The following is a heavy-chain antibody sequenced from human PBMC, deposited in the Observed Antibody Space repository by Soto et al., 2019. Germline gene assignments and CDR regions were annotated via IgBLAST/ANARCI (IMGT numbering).Heavy chain of an antibody. V-gene: IGHV3-11*01. CDR2: ISSSGTTI. Sequence: QVQLVESGGGLIKPGGSLRLSCVASGFTFSDYYMSWIRQAPGKGLEWVSYISSSGTTIYYADSVKGRFTISRDKAKNALYRQMSSLRAEDTAVYYCARGRDDYVWGSDPPHFDYWGQGTLVTVSS. J-gene: IGHJ4*02. CDR3: ARGRDDYVWGSDPPHFDY. D-gene: IGHD3-16*02. CDR1: GFTFSDYY.